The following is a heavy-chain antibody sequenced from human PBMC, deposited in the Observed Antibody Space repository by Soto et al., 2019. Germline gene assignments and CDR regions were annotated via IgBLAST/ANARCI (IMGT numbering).Heavy chain of an antibody. V-gene: IGHV4-31*03. Sequence: QVHLQESGPGLVKPSQTLSLACSVSGESITSLGYYWTWVRQPPGKGLEWIGFVSYTGGTVYNSALMSRVTIARHTSQNRFFLDVKSVTVADTAMYFCTRGDYWGQGVLVTVSS. J-gene: IGHJ4*02. CDR2: VSYTGGT. CDR3: TRGDY. CDR1: GESITSLGYY.